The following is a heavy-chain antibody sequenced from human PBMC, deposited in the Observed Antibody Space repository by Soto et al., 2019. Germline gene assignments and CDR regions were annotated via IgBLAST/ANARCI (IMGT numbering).Heavy chain of an antibody. CDR2: IRSKAYGGTT. Sequence: GGSLRLSCTASGFTFGDYAMSWFRQAPGKGLEWVGFIRSKAYGGTTEYAASGKSRFTISRDDSKSIANLQMHSLKTKDTVVYYCTRDVSYNWLNRITIFGVVIPPDYYYGMDVWGQGTTVTVSS. V-gene: IGHV3-49*03. CDR1: GFTFGDYA. J-gene: IGHJ6*02. CDR3: TRDVSYNWLNRITIFGVVIPPDYYYGMDV. D-gene: IGHD3-3*01.